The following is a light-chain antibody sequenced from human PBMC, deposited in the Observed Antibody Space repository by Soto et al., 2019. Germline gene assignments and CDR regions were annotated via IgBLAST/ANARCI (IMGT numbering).Light chain of an antibody. Sequence: QSVLTQSPSASASLGASVKITCTLSSGHSNYAIACHQQQPEKGPRYLMKPNSDGSHSKGDGIPDRFSGSGSGAERYLTISSLHSDDEDYYYCQTWGTGQAVFGGGTQLTVL. CDR2: PNSDGSH. CDR3: QTWGTGQAV. CDR1: SGHSNYA. J-gene: IGLJ7*01. V-gene: IGLV4-69*01.